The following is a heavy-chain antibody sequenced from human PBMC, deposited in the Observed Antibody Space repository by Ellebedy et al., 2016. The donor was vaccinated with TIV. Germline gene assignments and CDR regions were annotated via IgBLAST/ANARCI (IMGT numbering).Heavy chain of an antibody. CDR2: INHSGST. CDR3: ARGLKGVEWELREGAFDI. CDR1: GGSFSGYY. V-gene: IGHV4-34*01. J-gene: IGHJ3*02. D-gene: IGHD1-26*01. Sequence: SETLSLXXAVYGGSFSGYYWSWIRQPPGKGLEWIGEINHSGSTNYNPSLKSRVTISVDTSKNQFYLKLSSVTAADTAVYYCARGLKGVEWELREGAFDIWGQGTMVTVSS.